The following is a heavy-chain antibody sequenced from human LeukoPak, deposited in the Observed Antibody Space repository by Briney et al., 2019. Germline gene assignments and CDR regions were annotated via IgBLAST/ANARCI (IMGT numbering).Heavy chain of an antibody. D-gene: IGHD5-12*01. CDR2: ISSSGSTI. CDR3: ARVRSRGWGGYDPLSRGMDV. V-gene: IGHV3-11*04. CDR1: GFIFSNYA. J-gene: IGHJ6*04. Sequence: GASLRLSCAASGFIFSNYAMSWVRQAPGKGLEWVSYISSSGSTIYYADSVKGRFTISRDNAKNSLYLQMNSLRAEDTAVYYCARVRSRGWGGYDPLSRGMDVWGKGTTVTVSS.